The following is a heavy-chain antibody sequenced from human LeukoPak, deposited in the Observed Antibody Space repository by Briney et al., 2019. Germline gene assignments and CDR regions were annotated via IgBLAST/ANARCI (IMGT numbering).Heavy chain of an antibody. CDR1: AGTFSSYA. CDR3: ARTPIVVVPAEPYYFDS. CDR2: IIPIFGTA. D-gene: IGHD2-2*01. J-gene: IGHJ4*02. V-gene: IGHV1-69*06. Sequence: SGKVACKASAGTFSSYAISWERQAPGQGLEWMGGIIPIFGTANYAQKLQGRVTITADKSTSTAYMELSSLRSEDTAVYYCARTPIVVVPAEPYYFDSWGQGTLVTVSS.